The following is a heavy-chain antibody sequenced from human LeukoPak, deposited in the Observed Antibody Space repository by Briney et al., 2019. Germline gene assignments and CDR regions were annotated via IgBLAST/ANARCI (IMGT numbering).Heavy chain of an antibody. Sequence: SETLTLTCTVSGGSIRTNTYYWGRVRQPTGQGLDSIRRINHRGTNYYLPSLQSRVTMSVDTSKNHFSLELSTVSAAATAVYYCASVTCNGYHHFDNWGQGILVIVSS. V-gene: IGHV4-39*07. CDR2: INHRGTN. CDR3: ASVTCNGYHHFDN. J-gene: IGHJ4*02. D-gene: IGHD5-18*01. CDR1: GGSIRTNTYY.